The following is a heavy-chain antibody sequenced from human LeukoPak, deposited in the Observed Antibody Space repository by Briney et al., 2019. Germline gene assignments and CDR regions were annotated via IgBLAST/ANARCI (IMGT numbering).Heavy chain of an antibody. Sequence: PSETLSLTCTVSGGSISRFYWSWIRQPPGKGLEWIGHIYYTGTTYHNPSLKSRVTISVDTSRNQFSLSLSSVTAADTAVYYCARVPDDGDYSGWYFDLWGRGTLVTVSS. J-gene: IGHJ2*01. CDR3: ARVPDDGDYSGWYFDL. CDR1: GGSISRFY. V-gene: IGHV4-59*01. D-gene: IGHD4-17*01. CDR2: IYYTGTT.